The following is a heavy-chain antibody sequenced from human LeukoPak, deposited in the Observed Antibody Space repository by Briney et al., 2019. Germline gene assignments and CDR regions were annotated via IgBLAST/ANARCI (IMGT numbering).Heavy chain of an antibody. J-gene: IGHJ4*02. CDR1: GGSISSGGYY. Sequence: SETLSLTCTVSGGSISSGGYYWSWIRQHPGKGLEWIGYIYYSGSTYYNPSLKSRVTISVDTSKNQFSLELSSVTAADTAVYYCARMAAAGTWNFDYWGQGTLVTVSS. CDR3: ARMAAAGTWNFDY. CDR2: IYYSGST. D-gene: IGHD6-13*01. V-gene: IGHV4-31*03.